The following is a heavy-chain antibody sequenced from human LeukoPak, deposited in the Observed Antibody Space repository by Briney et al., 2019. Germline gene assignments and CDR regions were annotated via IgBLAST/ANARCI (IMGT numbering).Heavy chain of an antibody. CDR2: ISGSGGST. CDR1: GFTFSSYA. V-gene: IGHV3-23*01. CDR3: VALGAHGKYGDSTKDY. D-gene: IGHD4-17*01. J-gene: IGHJ4*02. Sequence: GGSLRLSCAASGFTFSSYAMSWVRQAPGKGLEWVSAISGSGGSTYYADSVKGRFTISRDNSKNTLYLQMTSLRAQDTAVYYCVALGAHGKYGDSTKDYWGQGSLVTVSS.